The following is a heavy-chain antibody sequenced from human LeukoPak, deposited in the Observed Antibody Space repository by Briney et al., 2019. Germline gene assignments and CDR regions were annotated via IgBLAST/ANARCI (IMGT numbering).Heavy chain of an antibody. CDR3: AQGDQPYYFDY. V-gene: IGHV3-30*04. CDR1: GFTFSSYA. J-gene: IGHJ4*02. CDR2: ISYDGSNK. D-gene: IGHD2-2*01. Sequence: GGSLRLSCAASGFTFSSYAMHWVRQAPGKGLEWVAVISYDGSNKYYADSVKGRFTISRDNAKNSLYLQMNSLRAEDTAVYYCAQGDQPYYFDYWGQGTLVTVSS.